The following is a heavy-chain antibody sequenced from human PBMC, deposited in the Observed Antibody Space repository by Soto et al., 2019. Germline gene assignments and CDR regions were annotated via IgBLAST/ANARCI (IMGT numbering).Heavy chain of an antibody. CDR2: IIPIFGTA. V-gene: IGHV1-69*13. J-gene: IGHJ4*02. CDR1: GDSFSSYA. D-gene: IGHD3-22*01. Sequence: SVKVSCKASGDSFSSYAISWVLQAPGHGLEWMGRIIPIFGTANYAQRVEGRVTITADESTSTANMELSSLRSDDTAVYYCATGGTSYDSRALAYWGQGTLVTVSS. CDR3: ATGGTSYDSRALAY.